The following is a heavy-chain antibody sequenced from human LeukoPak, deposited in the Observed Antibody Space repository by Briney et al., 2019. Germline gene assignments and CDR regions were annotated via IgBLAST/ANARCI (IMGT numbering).Heavy chain of an antibody. J-gene: IGHJ1*01. D-gene: IGHD6-19*01. CDR3: AKGDSSGWVRVGYFQH. CDR1: GFTFSSYA. V-gene: IGHV3-23*01. CDR2: ISGSGGST. Sequence: GGSLRLYCAASGFTFSSYAMSWVRQAPGKGLEWVSAISGSGGSTYYADSVKGRFTISRDNSKNTLYLQMNSLRAEDTAVYYCAKGDSSGWVRVGYFQHWGQGTLVTVSS.